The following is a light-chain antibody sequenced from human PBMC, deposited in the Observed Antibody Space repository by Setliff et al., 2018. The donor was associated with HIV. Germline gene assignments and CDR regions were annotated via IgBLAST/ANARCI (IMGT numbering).Light chain of an antibody. CDR1: SSDVGGYKF. Sequence: QSALTQPASVSGSPGQSVTISCTGNSSDVGGYKFVSWYQQHPAKAPKLIIYDVSNRPSGVPSRFSGSKSDNTASLTISGLQPEDEADYYCSSYTSSFIVLFGGGTK. CDR3: SSYTSSFIVL. J-gene: IGLJ2*01. CDR2: DVS. V-gene: IGLV2-14*03.